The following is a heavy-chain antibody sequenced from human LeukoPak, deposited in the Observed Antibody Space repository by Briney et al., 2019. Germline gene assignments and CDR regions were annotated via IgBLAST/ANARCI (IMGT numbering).Heavy chain of an antibody. V-gene: IGHV4-59*08. CDR3: ARINDSSGSGDY. CDR1: GGSMSTYY. J-gene: IGHJ4*02. CDR2: IYYSGST. D-gene: IGHD3-22*01. Sequence: SETLSLTCTVSGGSMSTYYWSWIRQPPGKGLEWIGYIYYSGSTNYNPSLKSRVTISVDTSKNQFSLKLSSVTAADTAVYYCARINDSSGSGDYWGQGTLVTVSS.